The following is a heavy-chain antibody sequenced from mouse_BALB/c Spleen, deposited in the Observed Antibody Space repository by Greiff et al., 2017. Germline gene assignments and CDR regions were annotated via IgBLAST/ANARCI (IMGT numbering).Heavy chain of an antibody. CDR3: AREGVDYYGSPYYFDY. V-gene: IGHV14-3*02. D-gene: IGHD1-1*01. CDR2: IDPANGNT. Sequence: VQLKQSGAELVKPGASVKLSCTASGFNIKDTYMHWVKQRPEQGLEWIGRIDPANGNTKYDPKFQGKATITADTSSNTAYLQLSSLTSEDTAVYYCAREGVDYYGSPYYFDYWGQGTTLTVSS. J-gene: IGHJ2*01. CDR1: GFNIKDTY.